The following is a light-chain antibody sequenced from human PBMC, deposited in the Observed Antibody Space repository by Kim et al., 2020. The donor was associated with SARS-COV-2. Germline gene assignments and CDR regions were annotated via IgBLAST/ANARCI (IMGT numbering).Light chain of an antibody. V-gene: IGKV1-39*01. Sequence: DIQMTQSPSSLSASLGDRVTITCRASQSISNYLNWYQQKPGKVPKLLIYDASSLQSGVPSRFSGSGSGTDFTLTISSLQPEDFATYYCKQSYSTLWTFGQGTKVDIK. CDR1: QSISNY. J-gene: IGKJ1*01. CDR3: KQSYSTLWT. CDR2: DAS.